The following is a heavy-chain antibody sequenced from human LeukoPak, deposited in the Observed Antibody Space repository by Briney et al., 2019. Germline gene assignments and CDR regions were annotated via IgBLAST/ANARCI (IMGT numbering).Heavy chain of an antibody. D-gene: IGHD3-16*01. V-gene: IGHV3-23*01. Sequence: GGSLRLPCAASGFTFSSYAMSWVRQAPGKGLEWVSGIIDNGYITYYANSVRGRFTISRDNSKNTLFLQMNSLRAEDTAVYYCAKLGGQEVHNYYVAVWGKGTTVAVSS. CDR2: IIDNGYIT. CDR1: GFTFSSYA. J-gene: IGHJ6*03. CDR3: AKLGGQEVHNYYVAV.